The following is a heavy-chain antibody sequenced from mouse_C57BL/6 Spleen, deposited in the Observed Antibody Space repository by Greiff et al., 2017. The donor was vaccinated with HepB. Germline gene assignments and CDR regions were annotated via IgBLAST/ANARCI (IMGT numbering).Heavy chain of an antibody. V-gene: IGHV14-4*01. Sequence: VQLQQSGAELVRPGASVKLSCTASGFNIKDDYMHWVKQRPEQGLEWIGWIDPENGDTAYASKFQGKATITADTSSNTAYLQLSSLTSEDTAVYYCAFSFSDGSSYWYFDVWGTGTTVTVSS. J-gene: IGHJ1*03. D-gene: IGHD1-1*01. CDR3: AFSFSDGSSYWYFDV. CDR1: GFNIKDDY. CDR2: IDPENGDT.